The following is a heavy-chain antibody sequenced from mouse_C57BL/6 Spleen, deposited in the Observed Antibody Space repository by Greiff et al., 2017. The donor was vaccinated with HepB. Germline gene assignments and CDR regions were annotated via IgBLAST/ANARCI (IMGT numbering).Heavy chain of an antibody. J-gene: IGHJ2*01. CDR1: GYTFTSYW. D-gene: IGHD1-1*01. V-gene: IGHV1-59*01. CDR2: IDPSDSYT. Sequence: QVHVKQPGAELVRPGTSVKLSCKASGYTFTSYWMHWVKQRPGQGLEWIGVIDPSDSYTNYNQKFKGKATLTVDTSSSTAYMQLSSLTSEDSAVYYCARAVVEDFDYWGQGTTLTVSS. CDR3: ARAVVEDFDY.